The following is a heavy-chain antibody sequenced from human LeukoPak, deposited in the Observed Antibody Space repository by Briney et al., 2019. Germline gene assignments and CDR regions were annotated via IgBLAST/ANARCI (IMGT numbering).Heavy chain of an antibody. Sequence: SETLSLTCAVSGGSFSGYYWSWIRQPPGKGLEWIGEINHSGSTNYNPSLKSRVTISIDTSKNQFSLKLSSVTAADTAVYYCARGRAVPAAGPYNWFDHWGQGTLVTVSS. CDR1: GGSFSGYY. CDR3: ARGRAVPAAGPYNWFDH. D-gene: IGHD2-2*01. V-gene: IGHV4-34*01. CDR2: INHSGST. J-gene: IGHJ5*02.